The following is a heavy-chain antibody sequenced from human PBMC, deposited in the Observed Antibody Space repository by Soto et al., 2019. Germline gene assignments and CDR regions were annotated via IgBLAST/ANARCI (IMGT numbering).Heavy chain of an antibody. CDR2: IFDNGDV. CDR3: ARGWGSKWYYFDS. V-gene: IGHV4-59*01. D-gene: IGHD3-16*01. CDR1: GVSSTSFY. Sequence: SETLSLTCTVSGVSSTSFYWSWIRQSPGKGLEWIGYIFDNGDVKYNPSLMSRLTMSIDMSKNEFSLRLKSVTAADTAMYYCARGWGSKWYYFDSWGEGTLVTVSS. J-gene: IGHJ4*02.